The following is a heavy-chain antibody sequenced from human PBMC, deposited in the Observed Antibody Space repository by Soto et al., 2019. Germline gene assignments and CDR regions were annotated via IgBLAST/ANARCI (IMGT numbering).Heavy chain of an antibody. V-gene: IGHV3-30*18. D-gene: IGHD5-12*01. Sequence: QVQLVESGGGVVQPGRSLRLSCAASGFTFNTYGMHWVRQAAGKALEWVALISYDGSIKYYADSVKGRFSISRDNSKNTLYLQMNSLRAEDTAVYYCAKDLTLYRMEATSSWDSWGQGTLVTVSS. CDR1: GFTFNTYG. CDR3: AKDLTLYRMEATSSWDS. CDR2: ISYDGSIK. J-gene: IGHJ4*02.